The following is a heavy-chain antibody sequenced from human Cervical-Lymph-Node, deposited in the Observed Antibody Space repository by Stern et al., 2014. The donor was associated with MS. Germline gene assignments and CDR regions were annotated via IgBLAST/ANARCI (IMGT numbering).Heavy chain of an antibody. CDR1: GFTFDAYA. J-gene: IGHJ3*02. CDR2: ISWNRGSV. V-gene: IGHV3-9*01. CDR3: AKEQQLERTGAFDI. D-gene: IGHD6-13*01. Sequence: EVQLVESGGGLVQPGRSLRLSCAASGFTFDAYAMHWVRQAPGQGLEWVSGISWNRGSVGYADSVKGRFTISRDNAKNSLYLQMNSLRAEDTALYYCAKEQQLERTGAFDIWGQGTMVTVSS.